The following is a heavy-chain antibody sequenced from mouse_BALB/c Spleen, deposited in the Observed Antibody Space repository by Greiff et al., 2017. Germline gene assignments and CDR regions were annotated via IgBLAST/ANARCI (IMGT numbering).Heavy chain of an antibody. CDR3: ARDRHYYGSSWAMDY. J-gene: IGHJ4*01. Sequence: VQLQESGPGLVAPSQSLSITCTVSGFSLTGYGVNWVRQPPGKGLEWLGMIWGDGSTDYNSALKSRLSISKDNSKSQVFLKMNSLQTDDTARYYCARDRHYYGSSWAMDYWGQGTSVTVSS. V-gene: IGHV2-6-7*01. CDR2: IWGDGST. CDR1: GFSLTGYG. D-gene: IGHD1-1*01.